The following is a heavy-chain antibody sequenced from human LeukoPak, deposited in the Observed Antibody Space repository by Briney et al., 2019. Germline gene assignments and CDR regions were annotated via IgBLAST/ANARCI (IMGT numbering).Heavy chain of an antibody. CDR1: GGSISSSSYY. Sequence: PSETLSLTCTVSGGSISSSSYYWGWIRQPPGKGLEWIGSMSYSGSTYYNPSLKSRVTIAVDTSKTQFSLKLSSVTAADTAVHYCARFYTTSQYGSGYMDVWGKGTTVTVSS. D-gene: IGHD3-10*01. J-gene: IGHJ6*03. CDR2: MSYSGST. V-gene: IGHV4-39*01. CDR3: ARFYTTSQYGSGYMDV.